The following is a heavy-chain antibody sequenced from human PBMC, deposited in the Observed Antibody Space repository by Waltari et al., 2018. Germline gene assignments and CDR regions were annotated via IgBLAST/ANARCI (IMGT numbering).Heavy chain of an antibody. CDR1: GYTFTSYD. CDR2: RKPNIGNK. D-gene: IGHD3-10*01. J-gene: IGHJ4*02. CDR3: ARLVWFGELLYPHVDY. V-gene: IGHV1-8*01. Sequence: QVQLVQSGAEVKKPGASVKVSCKASGYTFTSYDINWVRQATGQGVEWMGWRKPNIGNKGYGKKCQGIVTRTRNTSISTAYMELSSLRSEETAVYYGARLVWFGELLYPHVDYWGQGTLVTVSS.